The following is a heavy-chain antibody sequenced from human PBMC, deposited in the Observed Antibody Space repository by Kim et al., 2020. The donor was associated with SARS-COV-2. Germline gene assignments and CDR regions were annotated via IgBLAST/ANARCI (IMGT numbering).Heavy chain of an antibody. Sequence: GESLKISCKGSGYSFTSYWITWVRQMPGKGLEWMGRTDPSDSYSNYSPSFQGHVTMSADKSISTAYLQWSSLKASDTAIYYCARVSETVGFDPWGQGTLVTVSS. J-gene: IGHJ5*02. CDR3: ARVSETVGFDP. V-gene: IGHV5-10-1*01. CDR2: TDPSDSYS. CDR1: GYSFTSYW. D-gene: IGHD1-1*01.